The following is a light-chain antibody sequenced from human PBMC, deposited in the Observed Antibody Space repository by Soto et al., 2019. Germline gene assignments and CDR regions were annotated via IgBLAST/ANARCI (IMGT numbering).Light chain of an antibody. CDR1: QNLHGF. J-gene: IGKJ1*01. V-gene: IGKV3-11*01. CDR3: KQYNDWPT. CDR2: DGS. Sequence: EIVLTQSPATLSVSPGERVTLSCRASQNLHGFLNWYQQRPGQAPRPLIYDGSKRPAGVPDRISGDGSGTDYTLTISSLEPEDFAVYYCKQYNDWPTCGQGNKGAIK.